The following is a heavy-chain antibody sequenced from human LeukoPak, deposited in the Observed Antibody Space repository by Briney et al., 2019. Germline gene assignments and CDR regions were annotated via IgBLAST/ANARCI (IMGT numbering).Heavy chain of an antibody. J-gene: IGHJ6*03. D-gene: IGHD3-22*01. Sequence: PGGSLRLSCAASGFTVSSNYMSWVRQAPGKGLEWVSVIYSGGSTYYADSVKGRFTISRDNSKNALYLQMNSLRAEDTAVYYCARDRYYDSSGYYNKTYYYYYMDVWGKGTPVTVSS. CDR2: IYSGGST. CDR3: ARDRYYDSSGYYNKTYYYYYMDV. V-gene: IGHV3-53*01. CDR1: GFTVSSNY.